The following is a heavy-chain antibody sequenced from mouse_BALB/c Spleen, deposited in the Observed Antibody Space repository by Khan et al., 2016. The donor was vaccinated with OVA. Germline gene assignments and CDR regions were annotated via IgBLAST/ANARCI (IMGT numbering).Heavy chain of an antibody. V-gene: IGHV5-6*01. D-gene: IGHD4-1*01. CDR3: ASHLTGSFAY. Sequence: EVELVKSGGDLVKPGGSLRLSCAASGFTFSAYGMAWVRQAPDKRLEWVATINSDGGYTYYPDTVKGRFTISRNNAENTLSLQMSSLKSEDTAIYYCASHLTGSFAYWGQGTLVTVSA. CDR2: INSDGGYT. J-gene: IGHJ3*01. CDR1: GFTFSAYG.